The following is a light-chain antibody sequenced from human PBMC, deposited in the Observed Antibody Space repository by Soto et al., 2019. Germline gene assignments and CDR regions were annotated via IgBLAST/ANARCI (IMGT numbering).Light chain of an antibody. V-gene: IGLV2-14*03. CDR1: SSDVGAYTF. Sequence: QSALTQPASVSGSPGQSITISCTGTSSDVGAYTFVSWYQQHPDKVPKLMIFDVSRRPSGVSDRFSGSKSGNTASLTISGLQPEDEAEYYCSSYTSSSTHVFGSGTKVTVL. J-gene: IGLJ1*01. CDR2: DVS. CDR3: SSYTSSSTHV.